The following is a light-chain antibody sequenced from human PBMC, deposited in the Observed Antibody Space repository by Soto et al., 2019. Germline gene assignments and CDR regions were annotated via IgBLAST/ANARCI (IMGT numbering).Light chain of an antibody. CDR2: AAS. CDR3: QQSYSTPYT. V-gene: IGKV1-39*01. Sequence: DIPMTQSPSSLSASLGDRVTITCRASQSISSNLNWYQQKPGKAPKLLIYAASSLQGGVPSRFSGSGSGTDFTLTINSLLPEDFAAYYCQQSYSTPYTFGQGTELEIK. CDR1: QSISSN. J-gene: IGKJ2*01.